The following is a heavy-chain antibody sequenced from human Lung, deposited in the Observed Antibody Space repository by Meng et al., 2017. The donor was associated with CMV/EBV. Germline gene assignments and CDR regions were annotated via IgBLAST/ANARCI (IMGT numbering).Heavy chain of an antibody. CDR2: IYSGDDST. Sequence: SCAASGFTFSTFAMSWVRQAPGKGLQWVSVIYSGDDSTYYADSVKGRFTISRDNSKNMLYLQMNSLRAEDSAVYYCAKGKWGGYYYYYGMDVWGRAXTVTVSS. CDR1: GFTFSTFA. J-gene: IGHJ6*02. D-gene: IGHD1-26*01. V-gene: IGHV3-23*03. CDR3: AKGKWGGYYYYYGMDV.